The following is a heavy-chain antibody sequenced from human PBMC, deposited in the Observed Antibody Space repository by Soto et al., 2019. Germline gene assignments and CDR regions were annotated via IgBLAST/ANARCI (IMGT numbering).Heavy chain of an antibody. V-gene: IGHV3-7*01. J-gene: IGHJ2*01. CDR2: IKQDGSEK. Sequence: GKGLEWVANIKQDGSEKYYVDSVKGRFTISRDNAKNSLYLQMNSLRAEDTAVYYFFFHLKNGIRDVRSVSAFLLNRTSDL. CDR3: FFHLKNGIRDVRSVSAFLLNRTSDL. D-gene: IGHD2-15*01.